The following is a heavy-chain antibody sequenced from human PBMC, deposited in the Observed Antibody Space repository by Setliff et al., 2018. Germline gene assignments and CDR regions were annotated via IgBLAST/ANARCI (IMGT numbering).Heavy chain of an antibody. Sequence: GGSLRLSCAASGFAFSSYWMSWVRQAPGKGLEWVANIKHDGSEKNYVDSVKGRFTISRDNAENSLYLQMNSLKTEDTAVYYCTRVGRQLVYYYYGMDVWGQGTTVTVSS. CDR3: TRVGRQLVYYYYGMDV. CDR1: GFAFSSYW. CDR2: IKHDGSEK. D-gene: IGHD6-13*01. J-gene: IGHJ6*02. V-gene: IGHV3-7*03.